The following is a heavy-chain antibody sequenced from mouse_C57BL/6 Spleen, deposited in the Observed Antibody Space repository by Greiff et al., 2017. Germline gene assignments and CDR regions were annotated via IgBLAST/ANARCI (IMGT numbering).Heavy chain of an antibody. CDR3: ARSDNGVFDY. Sequence: VQRVESGAELVKPGASVKISCKASGYAFSSYWMNWVKQRPGTGLEWIGQIYPGDGDTNYNGKFKGKATLTAGKSSSTAYMQLSSLTSEDSAVYFCARSDNGVFDYWGQGTTLTVSS. CDR1: GYAFSSYW. J-gene: IGHJ2*01. V-gene: IGHV1-80*01. D-gene: IGHD1-3*01. CDR2: IYPGDGDT.